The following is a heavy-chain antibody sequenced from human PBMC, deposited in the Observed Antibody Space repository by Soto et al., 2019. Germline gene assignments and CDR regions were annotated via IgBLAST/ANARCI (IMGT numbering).Heavy chain of an antibody. Sequence: SETLSLTCSVSGDSVSSRNYQWSWIRQPPGKGLEWIGYFSYSVTTNYNPSLKSRVTLSVDTSKNQSSLRLSSVTAADTAVYYCSRDNWGSLDYWGQGALVTVS. V-gene: IGHV4-61*01. D-gene: IGHD7-27*01. J-gene: IGHJ4*01. CDR2: FSYSVTT. CDR1: GDSVSSRNYQ. CDR3: SRDNWGSLDY.